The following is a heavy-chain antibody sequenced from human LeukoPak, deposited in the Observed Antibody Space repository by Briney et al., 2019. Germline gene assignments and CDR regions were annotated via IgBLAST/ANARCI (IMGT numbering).Heavy chain of an antibody. J-gene: IGHJ4*02. Sequence: PGGSLRLSCAASEFTFSSYVMSWVRQAPGKGLEWVSAISGSGTATYHADSVKGRFTISRDNSKNTLYLQMSSLDVEDSAIYYCAKGPASVRPYYFDSWGQGILVTVSS. CDR2: ISGSGTAT. D-gene: IGHD2-15*01. CDR1: EFTFSSYV. CDR3: AKGPASVRPYYFDS. V-gene: IGHV3-23*01.